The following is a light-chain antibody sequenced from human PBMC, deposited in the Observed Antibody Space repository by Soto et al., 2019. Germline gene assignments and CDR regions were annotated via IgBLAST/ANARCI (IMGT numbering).Light chain of an antibody. V-gene: IGKV1-39*01. Sequence: SPMTQSPSPLSASVGDRVTITCRASQSISSYLNWYQQKPGKAPKLLIYAASSLQSGVPSRFSGSGSGADFTLTISSLQPEDFATYYCQQSYSTPQTFGQRTKVDI. CDR2: AAS. CDR3: QQSYSTPQT. CDR1: QSISSY. J-gene: IGKJ1*01.